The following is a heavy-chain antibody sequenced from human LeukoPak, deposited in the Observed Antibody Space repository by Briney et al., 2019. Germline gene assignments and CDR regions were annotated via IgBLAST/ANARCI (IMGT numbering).Heavy chain of an antibody. CDR3: AREYCSSTSCYFDY. D-gene: IGHD2-2*01. V-gene: IGHV3-74*01. CDR2: INSDGSST. CDR1: GFTFSSYW. Sequence: GGSLRLSCAASGFTFSSYWMHWVRQAPGKGLVWVSRINSDGSSTIYADSVKDRFTISRDNAKNTLYLQMNSLRAEDTAVYYCAREYCSSTSCYFDYWGQGTLVTVSS. J-gene: IGHJ4*02.